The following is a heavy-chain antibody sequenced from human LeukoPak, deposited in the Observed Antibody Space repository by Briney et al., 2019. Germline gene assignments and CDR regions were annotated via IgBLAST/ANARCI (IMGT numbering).Heavy chain of an antibody. CDR1: GGSFSSYA. CDR3: ARAEAVAVWFDP. V-gene: IGHV1-18*01. D-gene: IGHD6-19*01. Sequence: GASVKVSCKASGGSFSSYAISWVRQAPGQGREWMGWISAYNGNTNYAQKLQGRVTMTTDTSTSTAYMELRSLRSDDTAVYYCARAEAVAVWFDPWGQGTLVTVSS. CDR2: ISAYNGNT. J-gene: IGHJ5*02.